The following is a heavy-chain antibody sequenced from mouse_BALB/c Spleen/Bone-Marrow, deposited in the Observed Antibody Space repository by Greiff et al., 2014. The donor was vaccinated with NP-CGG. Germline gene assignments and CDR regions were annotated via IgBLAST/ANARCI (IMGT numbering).Heavy chain of an antibody. CDR3: ARALYDYDDLYCAMDY. CDR1: GFSLTGYG. J-gene: IGHJ4*01. CDR2: IWGDGST. V-gene: IGHV2-6-7*01. D-gene: IGHD2-4*01. Sequence: LEESGPGLVAPSQSLSITCTVSGFSLTGYGVNWVRQPPGKGLEWLGMIWGDGSTDYNSALKSRLSISKDNSKSQVFLKMNSLQTDDTARYYCARALYDYDDLYCAMDYWGQGTSVTVSS.